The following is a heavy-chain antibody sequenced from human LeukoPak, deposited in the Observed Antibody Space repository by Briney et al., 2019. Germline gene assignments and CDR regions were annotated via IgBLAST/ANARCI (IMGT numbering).Heavy chain of an antibody. CDR1: GFTFSSYS. Sequence: PGGSLGLSCAASGFTFSSYSMNWVRQAPGKGLEWVSSISSSSSYIYYADSVKGRFTISRDNAKNSLYLQMNSLRAEDTAVYYCARAQPATTDAFDIWGQGTMVTVSS. CDR2: ISSSSSYI. D-gene: IGHD6-25*01. V-gene: IGHV3-21*01. J-gene: IGHJ3*02. CDR3: ARAQPATTDAFDI.